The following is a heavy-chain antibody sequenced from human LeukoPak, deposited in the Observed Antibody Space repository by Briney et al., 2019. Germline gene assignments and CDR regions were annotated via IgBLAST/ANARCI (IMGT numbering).Heavy chain of an antibody. CDR1: GFSLSRYW. J-gene: IGHJ3*02. D-gene: IGHD1-1*01. CDR3: ARDPPHWNDGVDDSFDI. Sequence: GGSLRLSCAASGFSLSRYWMSWVRQAPGKGLEWVANMKQDGSEKKYVDSVKGRFTISRDNTKNSLYLQMNSLRVKDTAVYYCARDPPHWNDGVDDSFDIWGQGTMVTVSS. V-gene: IGHV3-7*01. CDR2: MKQDGSEK.